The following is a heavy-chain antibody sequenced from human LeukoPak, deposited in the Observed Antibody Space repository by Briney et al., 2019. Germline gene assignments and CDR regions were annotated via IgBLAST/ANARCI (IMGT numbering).Heavy chain of an antibody. J-gene: IGHJ5*02. Sequence: PSETLSLTCAVYGGSFSGYYWSWIRQPPGKGLEWIGEINHSGSTNYNPSLKSRVTISVDTSKNQFSLKLSSVTAADTAVYYCARETQSYGHHHNWFDPWSQGTLVTVSS. V-gene: IGHV4-34*01. CDR2: INHSGST. CDR1: GGSFSGYY. CDR3: ARETQSYGHHHNWFDP. D-gene: IGHD5-18*01.